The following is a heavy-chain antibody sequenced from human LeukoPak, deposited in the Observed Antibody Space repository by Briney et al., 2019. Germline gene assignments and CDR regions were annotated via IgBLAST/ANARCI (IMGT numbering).Heavy chain of an antibody. V-gene: IGHV4-34*01. D-gene: IGHD5-18*01. CDR3: ASQYSYGLDDAFDI. CDR2: INHSGSS. J-gene: IGHJ3*02. Sequence: KTSETLSLTCAVYGGSFSGYYWNWVRQSPGKGLEWIGEINHSGSSNYNPSLKSRVTISVDTSKNQFSLKLSSVTAEDTAVYYCASQYSYGLDDAFDIWGQGTMVTVSS. CDR1: GGSFSGYY.